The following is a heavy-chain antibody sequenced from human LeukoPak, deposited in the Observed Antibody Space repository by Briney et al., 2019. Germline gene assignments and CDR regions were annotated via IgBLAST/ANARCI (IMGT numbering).Heavy chain of an antibody. Sequence: GGSLRLSCAASGFTFSSYEMNWVRQAPGKGLGWVSYISSSGSTIYYADSVKGRFTISRDNAKNSLYQQMNSLRAEDTVVYYCARSSSWDNWFDPWGQGTLVTVSS. J-gene: IGHJ5*02. D-gene: IGHD6-13*01. CDR2: ISSSGSTI. CDR1: GFTFSSYE. CDR3: ARSSSWDNWFDP. V-gene: IGHV3-48*03.